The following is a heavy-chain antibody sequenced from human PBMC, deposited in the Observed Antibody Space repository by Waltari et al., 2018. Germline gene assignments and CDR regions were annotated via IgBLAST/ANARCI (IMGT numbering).Heavy chain of an antibody. D-gene: IGHD1-1*01. CDR3: ARSKLPPDY. CDR1: GFTFINYL. J-gene: IGHJ4*02. Sequence: EVQLVESVGGLVQPGGSLRLSCAASGFTFINYLFSWFRQAPGKGLEWVANIKEDGSEKYYVDSVKGRFTISKDNAKNSLYLQMDSLRAEDTAVYYCARSKLPPDYWGQGTLVTVSS. V-gene: IGHV3-7*01. CDR2: IKEDGSEK.